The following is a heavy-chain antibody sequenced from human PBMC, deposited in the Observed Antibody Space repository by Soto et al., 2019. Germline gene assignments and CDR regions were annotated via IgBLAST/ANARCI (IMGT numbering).Heavy chain of an antibody. V-gene: IGHV3-30*18. CDR1: GFTFSGYG. CDR2: ISYDGNNK. CDR3: AKGGRGTYYYYYTMDV. J-gene: IGHJ6*02. D-gene: IGHD1-1*01. Sequence: QVQLVESGGGVVPPGRSLRLSCAASGFTFSGYGMHWVRQAPGKGLEWVAVISYDGNNKYYADSVKGRFTISRDNSKNTLYLQMNSLSAEDTAVYYCAKGGRGTYYYYYTMDVWGQGTTVPVSS.